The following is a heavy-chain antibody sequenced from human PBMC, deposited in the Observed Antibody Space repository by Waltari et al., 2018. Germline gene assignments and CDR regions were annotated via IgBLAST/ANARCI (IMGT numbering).Heavy chain of an antibody. CDR3: ATSSDRIQLWLGLCGY. CDR2: FDPEDGET. CDR1: GYTLTELS. V-gene: IGHV1-24*01. J-gene: IGHJ4*02. D-gene: IGHD5-18*01. Sequence: QVQLVQSGAEVKKPGDSVKVSCKVSGYTLTELSMHWVRKAPGKGLEWMGGFDPEDGETIYAQKFQGRVTMTEDTSTDTAYMELSSLRSEDTAVYYCATSSDRIQLWLGLCGYWGQGTLVTVSS.